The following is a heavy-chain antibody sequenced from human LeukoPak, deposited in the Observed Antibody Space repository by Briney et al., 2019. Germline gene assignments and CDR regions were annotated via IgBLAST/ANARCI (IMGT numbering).Heavy chain of an antibody. CDR1: GFTFSTYS. CDR2: ISTSSSTI. Sequence: GGSLRLSCTASGFTFSTYSMNWVRQAPGKGLEWVSYISTSSSTIYYADSVKGRFTISRDNAKNSLYLQMNSLRDEDTAVYYCARASFQRWLQLGGDWGQGTLVTVSS. D-gene: IGHD5-24*01. CDR3: ARASFQRWLQLGGD. J-gene: IGHJ4*02. V-gene: IGHV3-48*02.